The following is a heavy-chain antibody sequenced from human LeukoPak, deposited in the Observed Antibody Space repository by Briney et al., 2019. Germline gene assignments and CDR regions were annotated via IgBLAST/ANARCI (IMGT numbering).Heavy chain of an antibody. V-gene: IGHV3-7*04. D-gene: IGHD6-19*01. J-gene: IGHJ4*02. CDR3: ARGRAGFFDY. CDR2: IKQDGSEK. Sequence: HSGGSLRLSCAVSGFPFLSYWMSWGRQAPGRGLGWVANIKQDGSEKYYVDSVKGRFTISRDNAKNSLFLQMNSLRVDDTAVYYCARGRAGFFDYWGQGALVTVSS. CDR1: GFPFLSYW.